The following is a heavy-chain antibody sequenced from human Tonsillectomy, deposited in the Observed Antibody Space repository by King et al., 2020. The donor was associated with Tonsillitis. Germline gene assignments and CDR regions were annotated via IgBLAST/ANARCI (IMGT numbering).Heavy chain of an antibody. Sequence: QMQLQESGPGLVKPSETLSLTCTVSGGSISDYYWTWIRQPPGKGLEWIAYISYSGSTNYNPSLKSRVTISVDTSKNQFSLKLSSVTAADTAVYYCARARFGYSMDVWGKGTTVTVSS. CDR1: GGSISDYY. CDR3: ARARFGYSMDV. CDR2: ISYSGST. V-gene: IGHV4-59*01. D-gene: IGHD3-10*01. J-gene: IGHJ6*03.